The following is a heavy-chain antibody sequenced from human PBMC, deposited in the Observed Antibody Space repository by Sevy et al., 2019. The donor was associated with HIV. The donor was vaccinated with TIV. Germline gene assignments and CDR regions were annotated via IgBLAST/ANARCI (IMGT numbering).Heavy chain of an antibody. Sequence: GGSLRLSCAASGFTFSNAWMSWVRHAPGKGLEWVGRIKSKTDGGTTDYAAPVKGRFTISRDDSKNTLYLQMNSLKTEDTAIYYCTTASKKRGISALLDYWGQGTLVTVSS. CDR1: GFTFSNAW. J-gene: IGHJ4*02. CDR3: TTASKKRGISALLDY. CDR2: IKSKTDGGTT. V-gene: IGHV3-15*01. D-gene: IGHD7-27*01.